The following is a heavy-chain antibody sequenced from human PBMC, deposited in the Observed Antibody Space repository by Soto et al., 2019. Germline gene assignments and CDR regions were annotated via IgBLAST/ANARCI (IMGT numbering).Heavy chain of an antibody. V-gene: IGHV4-30-2*01. Sequence: SETLSLTCAVSGGSISSGGYSWSWIRQPPGKGLGWIGYIYHSGSTYYNPSLKSRVTISVDRSKNQFSLKLSSVTAADTAVYYCARRWGSAADYWGQGTLVTVSS. CDR2: IYHSGST. CDR3: ARRWGSAADY. CDR1: GGSISSGGYS. J-gene: IGHJ4*02. D-gene: IGHD2-15*01.